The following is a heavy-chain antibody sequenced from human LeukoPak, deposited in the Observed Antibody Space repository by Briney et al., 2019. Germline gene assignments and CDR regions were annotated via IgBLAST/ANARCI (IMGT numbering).Heavy chain of an antibody. CDR2: IRYDGSNK. CDR3: AKGAYIVVVPAAMGVFFDY. Sequence: GGSLRLSCAASGFTFSSYGMHWVRQAPGKGLEWVAFIRYDGSNKYYADSVKGRFTISRDNSKNTLYLQMNSLRAEDTAVYYCAKGAYIVVVPAAMGVFFDYWGQGTLVTVSS. D-gene: IGHD2-2*01. J-gene: IGHJ4*02. CDR1: GFTFSSYG. V-gene: IGHV3-30*02.